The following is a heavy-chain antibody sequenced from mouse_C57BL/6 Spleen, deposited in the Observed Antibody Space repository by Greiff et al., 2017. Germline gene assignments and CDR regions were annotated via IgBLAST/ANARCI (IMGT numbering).Heavy chain of an antibody. D-gene: IGHD1-1*01. CDR2: ISDGGSYT. Sequence: EVNLVESGGGLVKPGGSLKLSCAASGFTFSSYAMSWVRQTPEKRLEWVATISDGGSYTYYPDNVKGRFTISRDNAKNNLYLQMSHLKSEDTAMYYCARDPTTVDEGFAYWGQGTLVTVSA. V-gene: IGHV5-4*01. CDR1: GFTFSSYA. CDR3: ARDPTTVDEGFAY. J-gene: IGHJ3*01.